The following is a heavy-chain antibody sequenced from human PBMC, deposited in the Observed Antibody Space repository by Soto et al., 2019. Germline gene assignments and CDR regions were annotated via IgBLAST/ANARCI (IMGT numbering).Heavy chain of an antibody. V-gene: IGHV3-33*01. Sequence: QVQLVEAGGGVGQPGRSLRLSCAASGFTFSSYGMHWVRQAPGKGLEWVAVIWYDGSNKYYADSVKGRFTISRDNSKNTLYLQMNSLRAEDTAVYYCAREGEVAAAGQRLGDYAFDLWGQGTMVTVSS. CDR1: GFTFSSYG. J-gene: IGHJ3*01. CDR3: AREGEVAAAGQRLGDYAFDL. D-gene: IGHD6-13*01. CDR2: IWYDGSNK.